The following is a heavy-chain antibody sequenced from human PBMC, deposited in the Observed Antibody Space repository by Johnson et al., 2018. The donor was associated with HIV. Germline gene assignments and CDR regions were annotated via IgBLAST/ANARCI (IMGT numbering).Heavy chain of an antibody. CDR2: ISYDGGNN. V-gene: IGHV3-30-3*01. CDR3: ARERYGSQAIDAFDI. D-gene: IGHD2-15*01. Sequence: QVQLVESGGGVVQPGRSPRLSCAASGFLFSRYAMHWVRQAPGKGLEWVAVISYDGGNNYYADSVKGRFTISRDNSKNTLYLQMNSLRAEDTAVYYCARERYGSQAIDAFDIWGQGTMVTVSS. CDR1: GFLFSRYA. J-gene: IGHJ3*02.